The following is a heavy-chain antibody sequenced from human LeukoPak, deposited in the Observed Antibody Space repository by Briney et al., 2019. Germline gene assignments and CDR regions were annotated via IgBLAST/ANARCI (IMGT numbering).Heavy chain of an antibody. D-gene: IGHD3-3*01. CDR3: AREDYDSSNFDY. V-gene: IGHV4-61*01. CDR2: IYYSGST. Sequence: PSETLSLTCTVSGGSVSSGSYYWSWIRQPPGKGLEWIGYIYYSGSTNYNPSLKSRVTISVDTSKNQFSLKPSSVTAADTAVYYCAREDYDSSNFDYWGQGTLVTVSS. CDR1: GGSVSSGSYY. J-gene: IGHJ4*02.